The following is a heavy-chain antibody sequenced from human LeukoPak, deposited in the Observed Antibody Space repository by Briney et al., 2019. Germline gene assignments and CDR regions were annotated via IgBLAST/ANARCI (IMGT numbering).Heavy chain of an antibody. CDR1: GGSISSYY. D-gene: IGHD6-13*01. J-gene: IGHJ4*02. CDR3: ASRYSSSWSRRHPIDY. V-gene: IGHV4-59*12. CDR2: FYYSGNT. Sequence: SETLSLTCTVSGGSISSYYWSWIRQPPGKGLEWIGYFYYSGNTNYNPPLKSRVTISVDTSKNQFSLKLSSVTAADTAVYYCASRYSSSWSRRHPIDYWGQGTLVTVSS.